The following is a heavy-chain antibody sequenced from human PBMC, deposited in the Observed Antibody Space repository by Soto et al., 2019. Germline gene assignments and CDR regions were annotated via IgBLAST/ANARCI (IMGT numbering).Heavy chain of an antibody. D-gene: IGHD2-2*01. CDR1: GGTFNSHT. V-gene: IGHV1-69*12. CDR3: AGEGVTRSMSLPWMGYHYYGLDV. Sequence: QVQLVQSGAEVKKPGSSVKVSCRAPGGTFNSHTITWVRQAPGQGLEGMGGIMPMFGVTNYARKFQGRLTMTANESTTTAYMAVSGLTSEDTAVYYCAGEGVTRSMSLPWMGYHYYGLDVWVQGTTVIVSS. J-gene: IGHJ6*02. CDR2: IMPMFGVT.